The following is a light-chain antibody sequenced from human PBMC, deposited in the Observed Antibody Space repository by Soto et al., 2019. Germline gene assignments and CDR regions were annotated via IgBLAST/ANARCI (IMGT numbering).Light chain of an antibody. Sequence: DIQMTQSPSSLSASVGDRVTITCQASQDIDNNLNWYQQRSGKAPKVLIYNASNLKGGVPSRYSGSGSGTDFTFTISSLQPEDFATYYCHQYDDFPYTFGQGTKLEI. CDR3: HQYDDFPYT. J-gene: IGKJ2*01. CDR1: QDIDNN. V-gene: IGKV1-33*01. CDR2: NAS.